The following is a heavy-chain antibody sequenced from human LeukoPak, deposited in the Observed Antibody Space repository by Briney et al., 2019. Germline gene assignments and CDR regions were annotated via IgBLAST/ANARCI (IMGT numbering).Heavy chain of an antibody. CDR3: ARFYALPVTTNYYYYGMDV. J-gene: IGHJ6*02. Sequence: GGSLRLSCAASGFTFSDYYMSWIRQAPGKGLEWVSYISSSGSTIYYADSVKGRFTISRDNAKNSLYLQMNSLRAEDTAVYYCARFYALPVTTNYYYYGMDVWGQGTTVTVSS. V-gene: IGHV3-11*04. CDR1: GFTFSDYY. D-gene: IGHD4-17*01. CDR2: ISSSGSTI.